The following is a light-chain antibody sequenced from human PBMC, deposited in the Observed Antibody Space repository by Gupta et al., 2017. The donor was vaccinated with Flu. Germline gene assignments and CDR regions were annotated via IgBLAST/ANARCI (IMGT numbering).Light chain of an antibody. CDR1: KLGDKY. V-gene: IGLV3-1*01. CDR3: QGWDSGTCG. Sequence: SYDLSQPPSVSVSPGQTASITCSGDKLGDKYVSWYRQKPGQSPVKVIYEDTKRPSGIPERFSGSNSGNTATLTISGTQAMDEADYYCQGWDSGTCGFGGGTKLTVL. J-gene: IGLJ2*01. CDR2: EDT.